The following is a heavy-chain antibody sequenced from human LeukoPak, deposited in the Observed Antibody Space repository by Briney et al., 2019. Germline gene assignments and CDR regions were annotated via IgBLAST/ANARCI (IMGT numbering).Heavy chain of an antibody. CDR3: ARGLLWFGEGVANMDV. CDR2: IIPIFGTA. D-gene: IGHD3-10*01. CDR1: GGTFSNYA. Sequence: ASVKVSCKASGGTFSNYAISWVRQAPGQGLEWMGGIIPIFGTANYAQKFRGRVTITADKSTRTAYMELSSLRSEDTAVYYCARGLLWFGEGVANMDVWGKGTTVTISS. V-gene: IGHV1-69*06. J-gene: IGHJ6*03.